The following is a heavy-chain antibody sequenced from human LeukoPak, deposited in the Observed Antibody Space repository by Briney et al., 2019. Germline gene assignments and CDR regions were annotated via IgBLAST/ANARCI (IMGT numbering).Heavy chain of an antibody. CDR1: GVSLRTSGMC. V-gene: IGHV2-70*11. Sequence: GPSLVKPPQTPTLTCTLSGVSLRTSGMCVGRIPQPPGKAPEGVARIDWDDDKYYSTSLKTRLTISKDTSKNQVVLTMTNMDPVDTATYYCARVLTMVRGVTLYYFDYWGQGTLVTVSS. D-gene: IGHD3-10*01. CDR2: IDWDDDK. J-gene: IGHJ4*02. CDR3: ARVLTMVRGVTLYYFDY.